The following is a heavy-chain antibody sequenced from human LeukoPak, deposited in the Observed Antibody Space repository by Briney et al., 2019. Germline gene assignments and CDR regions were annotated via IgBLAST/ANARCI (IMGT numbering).Heavy chain of an antibody. Sequence: PSETLSLTCTVSGGSISDYYWNWIRQPPGKGLEWIGNIHYSGSTNYNPSLKSRVTISVDTSKIQFSLKQSSVTAADTAVYFCARYDFWTGSSSVGAMDVWGQGTTVTVSS. J-gene: IGHJ6*02. CDR1: GGSISDYY. CDR3: ARYDFWTGSSSVGAMDV. CDR2: IHYSGST. D-gene: IGHD3-3*01. V-gene: IGHV4-59*01.